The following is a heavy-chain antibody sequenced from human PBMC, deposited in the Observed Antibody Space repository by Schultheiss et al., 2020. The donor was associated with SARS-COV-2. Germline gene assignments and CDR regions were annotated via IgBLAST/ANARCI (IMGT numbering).Heavy chain of an antibody. CDR3: ARANYDIRGYYSDY. D-gene: IGHD3-22*01. CDR2: IWAGAPND. V-gene: IGHV3-33*08. Sequence: GGSLRLSCAASGFTFSSYAMSWVRQAPGKGLEWVAVIWAGAPNDQYADSVKGRFTVSRDNSENTVYLEMRSLRVEDTAVYYCARANYDIRGYYSDYWGQGTLVTVSS. J-gene: IGHJ4*02. CDR1: GFTFSSYA.